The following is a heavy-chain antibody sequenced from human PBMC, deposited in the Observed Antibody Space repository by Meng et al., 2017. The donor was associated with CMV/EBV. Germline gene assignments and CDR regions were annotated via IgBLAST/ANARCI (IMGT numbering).Heavy chain of an antibody. V-gene: IGHV4-34*01. CDR2: INHSGST. D-gene: IGHD1-26*01. CDR3: ARGGGGEWELLHYFDY. Sequence: QVQLQQGGVGLLEPSDSLSVTCVGYGGSFGGYDWSWIRQPPGKGLEWIGEINHSGSTNYNPSLKSRVTISVDTSKNQFSLKLSSVTAADTAVYYCARGGGGEWELLHYFDYWGQGTLVTVSS. J-gene: IGHJ4*02. CDR1: GGSFGGYD.